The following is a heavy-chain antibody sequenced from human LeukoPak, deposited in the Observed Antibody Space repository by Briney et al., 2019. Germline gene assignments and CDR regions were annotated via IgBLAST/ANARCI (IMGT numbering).Heavy chain of an antibody. D-gene: IGHD3-22*01. CDR2: ITSSSTYT. V-gene: IGHV3-21*01. CDR3: ARDKYYYDSSGSYYFDY. J-gene: IGHJ4*02. Sequence: GGSLRLSCAASGFSFSSYNMNWVRQTPGKGLEWVSSITSSSTYTFYADSVKGRFTISRDNAKNSLYLQMNSLRAEDTAVYYCARDKYYYDSSGSYYFDYWGQGTLVTVSS. CDR1: GFSFSSYN.